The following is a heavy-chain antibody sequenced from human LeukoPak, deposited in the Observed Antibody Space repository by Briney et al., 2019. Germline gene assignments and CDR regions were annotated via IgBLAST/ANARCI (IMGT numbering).Heavy chain of an antibody. D-gene: IGHD3-22*01. CDR2: IYTSGST. Sequence: SETLSLTCTVSGDSITSYYWSWIRQSPGKGLEWIGYIYTSGSTNYNPSLKSRVTMSIDTSRNHFSLKLNSVTAADTAVYYCARGTAEFDYDNSGYLHWFDPWGQGILVTVSS. J-gene: IGHJ5*02. V-gene: IGHV4-4*09. CDR1: GDSITSYY. CDR3: ARGTAEFDYDNSGYLHWFDP.